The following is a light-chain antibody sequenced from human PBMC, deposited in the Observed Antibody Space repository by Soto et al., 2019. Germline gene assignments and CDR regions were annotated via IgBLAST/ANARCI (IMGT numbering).Light chain of an antibody. CDR3: QQYNTYPLT. J-gene: IGKJ1*01. Sequence: DIQMTQSPSSLSASVGDRVTITCRASQGISNYLAWFQQQPGKAPKSLIYAASTFQSGVPSRFSGSWSWTEFPLPIRHPQPENFATYFCQQYNTYPLTFGQGTKVDIK. V-gene: IGKV1-16*01. CDR1: QGISNY. CDR2: AAS.